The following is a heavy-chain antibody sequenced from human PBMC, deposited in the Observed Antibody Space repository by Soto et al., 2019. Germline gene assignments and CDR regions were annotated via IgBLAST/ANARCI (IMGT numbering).Heavy chain of an antibody. Sequence: SDTLSLTCTVSGGSISSADYYWSWIRQPPGKGLEWIGYIYYSGSTYYNPSLKSRVTISVDTSKNQFSLKLSSVTAADTAVYYCARGGIAADDFDYWGQGTLVTVSS. CDR1: GGSISSADYY. V-gene: IGHV4-30-4*02. CDR2: IYYSGST. J-gene: IGHJ4*02. CDR3: ARGGIAADDFDY. D-gene: IGHD6-13*01.